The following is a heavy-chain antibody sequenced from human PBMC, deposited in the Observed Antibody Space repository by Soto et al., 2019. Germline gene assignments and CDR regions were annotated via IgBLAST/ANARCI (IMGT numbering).Heavy chain of an antibody. CDR1: GFTLGKYT. J-gene: IGHJ4*02. Sequence: EVLLLESGGDVVQPGGSLRLSCAASGFTLGKYTMGWVRQAPGKGLEWVAESYSTGGTEDADSVKGRFTISRDNSKNTLFLQMNRLGVEDTALYYCARDREPDGIWTFDCWGQGTLVTVSS. CDR2: SYSTGGT. V-gene: IGHV3-23*01. D-gene: IGHD3-3*01. CDR3: ARDREPDGIWTFDC.